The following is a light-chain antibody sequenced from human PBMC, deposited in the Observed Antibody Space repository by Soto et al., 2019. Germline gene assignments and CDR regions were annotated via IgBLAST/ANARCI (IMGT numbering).Light chain of an antibody. J-gene: IGKJ3*01. CDR2: DAS. CDR3: QQYDNLPPFT. Sequence: DIQMTQSPSSLSASVGDRVTITCQASQDISNFLNWYQQKPGTAPKLLIYDASNLETGVPSRFSGSGSCTDFIFPISSLQHADIATYYCQQYDNLPPFTFGPGTKVDIK. V-gene: IGKV1-33*01. CDR1: QDISNF.